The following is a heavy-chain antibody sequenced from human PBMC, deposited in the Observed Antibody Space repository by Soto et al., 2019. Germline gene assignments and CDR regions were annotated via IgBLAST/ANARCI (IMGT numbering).Heavy chain of an antibody. V-gene: IGHV3-30-3*01. J-gene: IGHJ4*02. Sequence: QVQLVESGGGVVQPGRSLRLSCAASGFTFSSYAMHWVRQAPGKGLEWVAVISYDGSNKYYADSVKGRFTISRDNSKNTLYLQMNSLRAEDTAVYYCAREDKGPFDYWSQGTLVTVSS. CDR2: ISYDGSNK. CDR3: AREDKGPFDY. CDR1: GFTFSSYA.